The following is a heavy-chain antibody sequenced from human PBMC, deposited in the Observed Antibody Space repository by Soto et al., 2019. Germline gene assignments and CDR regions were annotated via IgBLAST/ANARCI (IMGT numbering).Heavy chain of an antibody. CDR2: IHYSGST. Sequence: PSETLSLTCSVSGGSVSSGNFYWSWIRQPPGKGLEWIGYIHYSGSTNYNPSLKSRVTISRDTSKNQFSLNLNSVTAADTAVYYCANNGADYYDSSGFYEKSHTFDYWGQGTLVTVSS. V-gene: IGHV4-61*01. D-gene: IGHD3-22*01. CDR1: GGSVSSGNFY. J-gene: IGHJ4*02. CDR3: ANNGADYYDSSGFYEKSHTFDY.